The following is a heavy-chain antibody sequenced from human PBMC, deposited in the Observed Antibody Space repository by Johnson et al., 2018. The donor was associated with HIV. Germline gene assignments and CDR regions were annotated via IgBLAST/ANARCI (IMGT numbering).Heavy chain of an antibody. CDR1: GFTVSSNY. J-gene: IGHJ3*02. V-gene: IGHV3-53*01. Sequence: MQLVESGGGLIQPGGSLRLSCAASGFTVSSNYMSWVRQAPGKGLEWVSVIYSGGSTYYADSVKGRFTISRDNSKNTLYLQMNSRRAEDTAVYYCAREGTVSYGGAFDIWGQGTMVTVSS. CDR2: IYSGGST. D-gene: IGHD4-17*01. CDR3: AREGTVSYGGAFDI.